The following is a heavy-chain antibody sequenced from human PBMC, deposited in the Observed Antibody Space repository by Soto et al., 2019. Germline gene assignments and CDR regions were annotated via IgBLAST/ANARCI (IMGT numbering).Heavy chain of an antibody. V-gene: IGHV1-18*01. J-gene: IGHJ5*02. Sequence: ASVKVSCKASGGTFSSYTISWVRQAPGQGLEWMGWISAYNGNTNYAQKLQGRVTMTTDTSTSTAYMELRSLRSDDTAVYYCARVKGSGYHNWFDPWGQGTPVTAPQ. CDR3: ARVKGSGYHNWFDP. CDR2: ISAYNGNT. CDR1: GGTFSSYT. D-gene: IGHD3-22*01.